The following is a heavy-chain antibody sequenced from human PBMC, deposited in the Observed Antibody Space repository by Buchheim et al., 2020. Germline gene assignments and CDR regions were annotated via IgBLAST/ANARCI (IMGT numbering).Heavy chain of an antibody. J-gene: IGHJ5*02. CDR1: GGSISSGGYY. D-gene: IGHD6-19*01. V-gene: IGHV4-31*03. CDR2: IYYSGST. Sequence: QVQLQESGPGLVKPSQTLSLTCTVSGGSISSGGYYWSWIRQHPGKGLEWIGYIYYSGSTYYNPSLKSRVTISVDTSKNQFSLKLSSMTAADTAVYYCARGGTGQWLVVANWFDPWGQGTL. CDR3: ARGGTGQWLVVANWFDP.